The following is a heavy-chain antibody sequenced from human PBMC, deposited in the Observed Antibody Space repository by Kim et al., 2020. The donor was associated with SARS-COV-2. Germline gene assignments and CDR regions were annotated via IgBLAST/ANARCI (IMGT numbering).Heavy chain of an antibody. CDR2: IYYSGST. V-gene: IGHV4-39*07. J-gene: IGHJ6*02. D-gene: IGHD3-22*01. CDR1: GGSISSSSYY. Sequence: SETLSLTCTVSGGSISSSSYYWGWIRQPPGKGLEWIGSIYYSGSTYYNPSLKSRVTISVDTSKNQFSLKLSSVTAADTAVYYCARDPSYYYDSSGYPPRYYYYYGMDVWGQGTTVTVSS. CDR3: ARDPSYYYDSSGYPPRYYYYYGMDV.